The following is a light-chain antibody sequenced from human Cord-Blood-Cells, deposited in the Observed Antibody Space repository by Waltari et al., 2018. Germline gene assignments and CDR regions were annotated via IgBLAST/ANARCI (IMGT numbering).Light chain of an antibody. CDR1: KLGDKY. V-gene: IGLV3-1*01. CDR3: QAWDSSTVV. Sequence: LTQSPSVSVSPGQTASITCSGDKLGDKYACWYQQKPGQSPVLVIYQDSKRPSGIPERFSGSNSGNTATLTISGTQAMDEADYYCQAWDSSTVVFGGGTKLTVL. J-gene: IGLJ2*01. CDR2: QDS.